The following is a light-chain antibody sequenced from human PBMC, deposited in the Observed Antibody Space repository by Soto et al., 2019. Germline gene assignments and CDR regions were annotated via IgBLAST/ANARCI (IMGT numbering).Light chain of an antibody. CDR1: QSISSW. J-gene: IGKJ4*01. CDR3: QQTYSTFVS. V-gene: IGKV1-5*01. Sequence: DIQMTQSPSILSASVGDRVTITCRASQSISSWLAWYQQKPGKAPNLLIYDASSLQSGVPSRFSGSGSGTDFTLTISSLQPEDFGTYYCQQTYSTFVSFGGGTKVDI. CDR2: DAS.